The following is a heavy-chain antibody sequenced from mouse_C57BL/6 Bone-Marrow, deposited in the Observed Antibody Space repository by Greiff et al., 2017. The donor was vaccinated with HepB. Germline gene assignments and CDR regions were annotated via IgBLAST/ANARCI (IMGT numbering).Heavy chain of an antibody. CDR2: IWWNDNK. D-gene: IGHD2-4*01. J-gene: IGHJ4*01. CDR3: ARYDYDERGYAMDY. CDR1: GFSLSTSGMG. V-gene: IGHV8-11*01. Sequence: QVTLKVSGPGILQPSQTLSLTCSFSGFSLSTSGMGVGWIHQPSGNGLEWLAHIWWNDNKYYNTALKSRLTISKDTSNNQVFLKIASVDTADTATYYCARYDYDERGYAMDYWGQGTSVTVSS.